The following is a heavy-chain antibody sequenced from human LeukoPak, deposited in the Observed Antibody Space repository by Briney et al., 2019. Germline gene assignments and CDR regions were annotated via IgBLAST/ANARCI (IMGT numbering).Heavy chain of an antibody. CDR1: GGSISSSSYY. D-gene: IGHD3-10*01. Sequence: SETLSLTCTVSGGSISSSSYYWGWIRQPPGKGLEWIGSIYYSGSTYYNPSLKSRVTISVDTSKNQFSLKLSSVTAADTAVYYCASLYGSGSSIAWFDPWGQGTLVTVSS. CDR3: ASLYGSGSSIAWFDP. J-gene: IGHJ5*02. CDR2: IYYSGST. V-gene: IGHV4-39*01.